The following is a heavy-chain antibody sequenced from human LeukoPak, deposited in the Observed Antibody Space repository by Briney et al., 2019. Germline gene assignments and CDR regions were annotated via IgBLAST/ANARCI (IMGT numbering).Heavy chain of an antibody. V-gene: IGHV3-74*01. J-gene: IGHJ6*02. Sequence: PGGSLRLSCEASGFTFSNYWMHWVRQVPGKGLVWVSRMRSDGGDTTYADFVQGRFTISRDNVKNMLYLQMNSLRAEDTAVYYCARLAARQILGYYGMDVWGQGTTVTVSS. CDR2: MRSDGGDT. D-gene: IGHD6-6*01. CDR3: ARLAARQILGYYGMDV. CDR1: GFTFSNYW.